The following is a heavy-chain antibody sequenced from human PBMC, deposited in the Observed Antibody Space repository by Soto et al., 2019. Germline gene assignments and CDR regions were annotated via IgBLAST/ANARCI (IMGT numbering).Heavy chain of an antibody. CDR3: ARSSSSYNILTSLHIQRVSLGHSMDV. J-gene: IGHJ6*02. CDR1: GYTFTSYY. D-gene: IGHD3-9*01. V-gene: IGHV1-46*03. CDR2: INPSGGTT. Sequence: QVQLVQPGAEVKKPGASVNISCKASGYTFTSYYMHWVRQAPGQGLEWMGLINPSGGTTSYAQKFQARVTMTTDTITTIVYMEVRSLRSEDTAVYYCARSSSSYNILTSLHIQRVSLGHSMDVCGQGTTVTVSS.